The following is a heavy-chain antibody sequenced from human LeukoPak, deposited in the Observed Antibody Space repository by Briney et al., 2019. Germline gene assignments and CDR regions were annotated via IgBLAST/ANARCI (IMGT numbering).Heavy chain of an antibody. Sequence: ASVKVSCKASGYTFTGYYIHWVRQAPGQGLECVGWINPQNGDTYSTEKFQGRVTMTRDTSITTAYMELRGLTDDDTAVYYCASDVLAPARYDAFDVWGQGTMVTVSS. J-gene: IGHJ3*01. CDR2: INPQNGDT. D-gene: IGHD6-25*01. CDR1: GYTFTGYY. V-gene: IGHV1-2*02. CDR3: ASDVLAPARYDAFDV.